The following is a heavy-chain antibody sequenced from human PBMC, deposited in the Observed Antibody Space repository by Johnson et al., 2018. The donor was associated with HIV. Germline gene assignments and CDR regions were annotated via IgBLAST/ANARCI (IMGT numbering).Heavy chain of an antibody. CDR1: GFTFSDYY. D-gene: IGHD6-13*01. V-gene: IGHV3-11*01. Sequence: QVQLVESGGGLVQPGGSLRLSCAASGFTFSDYYMSWIRQAPGKGLEWVSYISSSGSTIYSADSVKGRFTISRDNAKNSLYLQMNSLKTEDTAVYYCARVGQQSNAFDIWGQGTVVTVSS. CDR2: ISSSGSTI. CDR3: ARVGQQSNAFDI. J-gene: IGHJ3*02.